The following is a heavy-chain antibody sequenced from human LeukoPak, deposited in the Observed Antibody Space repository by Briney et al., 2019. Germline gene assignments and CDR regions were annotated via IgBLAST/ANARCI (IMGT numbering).Heavy chain of an antibody. CDR2: IYYTGNT. D-gene: IGHD6-13*01. V-gene: IGHV4-30-4*07. CDR3: ARVLAAAGNNWFDP. Sequence: PSETLSLTCAVSGGSISSGGYSWSWIRQPPGKAMEFIAYIYYTGNTYFNPSLKSRVTISVDTSNNQFSLKLSSVTAADTAVYYCARVLAAAGNNWFDPWGQGTLVTVSS. CDR1: GGSISSGGYS. J-gene: IGHJ5*02.